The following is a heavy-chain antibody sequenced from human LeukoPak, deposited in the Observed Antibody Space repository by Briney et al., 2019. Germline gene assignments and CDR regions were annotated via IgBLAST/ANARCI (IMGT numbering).Heavy chain of an antibody. CDR2: IYSGGST. J-gene: IGHJ4*02. Sequence: GGSLRLSCAASGFTFSSSYTSWVRQAPGQGLEWVSVIYSGGSTYYADSVKGRFTISRDNSKNTLYLQMNSLRAEDTAVYYCARGNPTYFDYWGQGTLVTVSS. D-gene: IGHD1-14*01. V-gene: IGHV3-66*01. CDR1: GFTFSSSY. CDR3: ARGNPTYFDY.